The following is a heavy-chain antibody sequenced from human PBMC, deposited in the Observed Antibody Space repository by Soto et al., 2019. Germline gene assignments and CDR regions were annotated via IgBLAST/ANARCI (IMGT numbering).Heavy chain of an antibody. CDR3: ARLYTSGWYLDH. J-gene: IGHJ4*02. Sequence: GGSLRLSCAASGFTFSTYSMKWVRQAPGKGLEWISYITKSSSPIYYADSVKGRFTASRDNAKNSLYLQMNSLRDEDTAVYYCARLYTSGWYLDHWGQGTLVTVPQ. CDR1: GFTFSTYS. D-gene: IGHD6-19*01. CDR2: ITKSSSPI. V-gene: IGHV3-48*02.